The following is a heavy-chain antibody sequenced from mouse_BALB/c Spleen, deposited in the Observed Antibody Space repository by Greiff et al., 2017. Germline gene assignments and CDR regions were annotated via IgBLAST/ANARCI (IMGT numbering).Heavy chain of an antibody. CDR1: GFNIKDTY. J-gene: IGHJ3*01. Sequence: EVQLQQSGAELVKPGASVKLSCTASGFNIKDTYMHWVKQRPEQGLEWIGRIDPANGNTKYDPKFQGKATITADTSSNTAYLQLSSLTSEDTAVYYCARGDSQAWFAYWGQGTLVTVSA. CDR2: IDPANGNT. V-gene: IGHV14-3*02. D-gene: IGHD3-3*01. CDR3: ARGDSQAWFAY.